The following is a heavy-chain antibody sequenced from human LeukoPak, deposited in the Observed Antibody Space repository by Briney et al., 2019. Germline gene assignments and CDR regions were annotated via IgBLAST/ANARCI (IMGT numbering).Heavy chain of an antibody. V-gene: IGHV3-23*01. Sequence: GGSLRLSCAASGFTFSSYAMSWVRQAPGKGLEWVPAISGSGGSTYYADSVKGRFTISRDNSKNTLYLQMNSLRAEDTAVYYCAKDFGPYYYDSSGYPNWGQGTLVTVSS. J-gene: IGHJ4*02. D-gene: IGHD3-22*01. CDR1: GFTFSSYA. CDR2: ISGSGGST. CDR3: AKDFGPYYYDSSGYPN.